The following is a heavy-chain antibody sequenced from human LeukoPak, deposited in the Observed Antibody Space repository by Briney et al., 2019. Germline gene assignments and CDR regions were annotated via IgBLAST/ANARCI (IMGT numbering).Heavy chain of an antibody. V-gene: IGHV4-39*07. CDR3: VRGDSYYYYHGMDV. CDR2: IYYSGST. Sequence: SETLSLTCTVSGGSISSSSYYWGWIRQPPGKGLEWIGSIYYSGSTYYNPSLKSRVTISVDTSKNQFSLKLSSVTAADTAVYYCVRGDSYYYYHGMDVWGQGTTVTVSS. D-gene: IGHD3-16*01. CDR1: GGSISSSSYY. J-gene: IGHJ6*02.